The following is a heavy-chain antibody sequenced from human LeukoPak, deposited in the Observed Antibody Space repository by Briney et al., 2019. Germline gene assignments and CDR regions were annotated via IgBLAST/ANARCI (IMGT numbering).Heavy chain of an antibody. CDR1: GFTFSSYA. D-gene: IGHD6-13*01. CDR3: ARVQQLDDAFDI. J-gene: IGHJ3*02. CDR2: ISYDGSNK. Sequence: PGRSLRLSCAASGFTFSSYAMHWVRQAPGKGLEWVAVISYDGSNKYYADSVKGRFTISRDNSKNTLYLQMNSLRAEDTAVYYCARVQQLDDAFDIWGQGTMVTVSS. V-gene: IGHV3-30-3*01.